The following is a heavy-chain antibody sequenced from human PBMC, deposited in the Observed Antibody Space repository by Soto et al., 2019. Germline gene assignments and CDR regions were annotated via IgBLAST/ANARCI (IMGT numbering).Heavy chain of an antibody. CDR3: ARSGGGSGWL. V-gene: IGHV4-61*01. Sequence: PSETLSLTCTVSVDSVISGRYYWSWIRQPPGKALEWIAYIYYSGSTNYNPSLKSRVTISRDTSKNQFSLKLTSVTAADTAVYYCARSGGGSGWLGGQGTLVTVSS. CDR1: VDSVISGRYY. D-gene: IGHD6-19*01. CDR2: IYYSGST. J-gene: IGHJ4*02.